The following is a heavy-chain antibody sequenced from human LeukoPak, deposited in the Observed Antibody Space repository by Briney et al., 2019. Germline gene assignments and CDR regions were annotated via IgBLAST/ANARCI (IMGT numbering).Heavy chain of an antibody. CDR2: ISGSGVST. CDR1: GFTFSSYA. D-gene: IGHD4-17*01. CDR3: ARDSYGPPDY. V-gene: IGHV3-23*01. J-gene: IGHJ4*02. Sequence: GGSLRLSCAASGFTFSSYAMSWVRQAPGKGLEWVSTISGSGVSTYFADSVKGRFTISRDNAKNSLYLQMNSLRAEDTAVYYCARDSYGPPDYWGQGTLVTVSS.